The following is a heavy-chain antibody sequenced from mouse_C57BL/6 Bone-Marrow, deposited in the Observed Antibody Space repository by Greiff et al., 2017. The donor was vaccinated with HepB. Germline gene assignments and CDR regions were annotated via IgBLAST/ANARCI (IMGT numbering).Heavy chain of an antibody. V-gene: IGHV1-5*01. D-gene: IGHD1-2*01. Sequence: EVQLQQSGTVLARPGASVKMSCKTSGYTFTSYWMHWVKQRPGQGLEWIGAIYPGNSDTSYNQKFKGKATLTADKSSSTAYMQLSSLTSEDSAVYYCALRWLKDFDVWGTGTTVTVSS. CDR3: ALRWLKDFDV. CDR2: IYPGNSDT. CDR1: GYTFTSYW. J-gene: IGHJ1*03.